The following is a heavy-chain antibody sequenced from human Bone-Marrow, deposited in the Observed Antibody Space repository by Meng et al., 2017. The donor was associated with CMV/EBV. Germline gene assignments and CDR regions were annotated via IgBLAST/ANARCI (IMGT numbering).Heavy chain of an antibody. V-gene: IGHV4-59*01. CDR2: IYYSEST. Sequence: SGTLSLTGPAPGGPISSYYWSWIRQPPGKGLEWIVYIYYSESTNYNPSLKSRLNISVATSKNQFSLKLSSVTAADTAVYYCARETGGIATRTPTIYHNYGMEDWGQGTTVTVSS. CDR1: GGPISSYY. D-gene: IGHD6-13*01. J-gene: IGHJ6*02. CDR3: ARETGGIATRTPTIYHNYGMED.